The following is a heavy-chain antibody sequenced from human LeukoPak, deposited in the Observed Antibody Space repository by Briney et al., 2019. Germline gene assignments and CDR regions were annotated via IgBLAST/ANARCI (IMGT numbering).Heavy chain of an antibody. Sequence: SETLSRTCAGYGGSVSCYYWRWIRQPPGKGLEGIGEIKHSGNTNYNPSLKSRVTISVETSKTQFSLQLSSVTAADTAVYYCARAPGRESGYLRWFDPWGQGTLVTVSS. CDR1: GGSVSCYY. J-gene: IGHJ5*02. CDR2: IKHSGNT. D-gene: IGHD3-22*01. CDR3: ARAPGRESGYLRWFDP. V-gene: IGHV4-34*01.